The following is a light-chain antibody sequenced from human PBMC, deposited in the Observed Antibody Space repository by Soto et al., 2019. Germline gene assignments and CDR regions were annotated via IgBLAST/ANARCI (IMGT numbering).Light chain of an antibody. CDR1: QSVSSN. V-gene: IGKV3-15*01. CDR3: QQYNNWRT. Sequence: EIVMTQSPATLSVSPGERATLSCRASQSVSSNLAWYQQTPGQAPMLLIYGASTRATGIPARFSGSGSGTEFTLTISSLQSEDFAVYYCQQYNNWRTFGQGTKVEIK. J-gene: IGKJ1*01. CDR2: GAS.